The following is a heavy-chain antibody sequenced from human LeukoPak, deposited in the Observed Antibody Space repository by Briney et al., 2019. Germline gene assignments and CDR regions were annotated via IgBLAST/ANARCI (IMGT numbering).Heavy chain of an antibody. V-gene: IGHV3-66*01. J-gene: IGHJ6*02. CDR3: ARGGSSWSFYYYCGMDV. D-gene: IGHD6-13*01. CDR2: IYSNNTT. CDR1: GFAVSSNY. Sequence: PGGSLRLSCAASGFAVSSNYMSWVRQAPGKGLEWVSLIYSNNTTYYADSVKGRFTISRDNSKNTLYLQMNSLRAEDTAVYYCARGGSSWSFYYYCGMDVWGQGTTVTVSS.